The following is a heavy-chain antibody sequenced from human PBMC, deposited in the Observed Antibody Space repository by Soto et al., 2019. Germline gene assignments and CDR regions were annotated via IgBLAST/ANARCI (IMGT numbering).Heavy chain of an antibody. V-gene: IGHV4-59*08. CDR2: IYYSGST. Sequence: SETLSLTCTVSGGSISSYYWSWIRQPPGKGLEWIGYIYYSGSTNYNPSLKSRVTISVDTSKNQFSLKLGSVTAADTAVYYCARTYCSGGSCYSDQGWFDPWGQGTLVTVSS. D-gene: IGHD2-15*01. J-gene: IGHJ5*02. CDR1: GGSISSYY. CDR3: ARTYCSGGSCYSDQGWFDP.